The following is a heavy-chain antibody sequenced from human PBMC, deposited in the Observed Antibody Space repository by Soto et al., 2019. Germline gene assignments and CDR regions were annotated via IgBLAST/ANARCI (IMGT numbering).Heavy chain of an antibody. CDR3: ARTFVDGMAGFGP. CDR2: ISGSGYQT. V-gene: IGHV3-23*01. J-gene: IGHJ5*02. Sequence: EVQLLESGGGFLQPGGSQRLSCVASGFTFNSYAMSWVRQTPEKGLEWVSAISGSGYQTYYAQSVQGRFTISRDNSKSTVYLQMNSLRAEDSAIYYCARTFVDGMAGFGPWGQGTLVTVSS. CDR1: GFTFNSYA. D-gene: IGHD2-15*01.